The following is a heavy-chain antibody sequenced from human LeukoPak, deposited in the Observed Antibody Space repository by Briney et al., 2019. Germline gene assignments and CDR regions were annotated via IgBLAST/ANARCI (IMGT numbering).Heavy chain of an antibody. J-gene: IGHJ4*02. CDR2: INSDGSST. CDR1: GFTFSSYW. D-gene: IGHD5-12*01. Sequence: PGGSLRLSCAASGFTFSSYWMHWVRHAPGKGLVWVSRINSDGSSTSYADSVKGRFTISRDNAKNTLYLQMNSLRAEDTAVYYCARDRLMSRFDYWGQGTLVTVSS. V-gene: IGHV3-74*01. CDR3: ARDRLMSRFDY.